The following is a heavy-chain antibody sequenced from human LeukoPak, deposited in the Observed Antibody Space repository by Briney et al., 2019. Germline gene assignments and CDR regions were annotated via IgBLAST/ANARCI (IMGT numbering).Heavy chain of an antibody. J-gene: IGHJ4*02. CDR3: AKTYYYDSSGYWFDY. CDR1: GFTFSDYY. Sequence: PGGSLRLSCAASGFTFSDYYMSWIRQAPGKGLEWVSYISSSSSYTNYADSVKGRFTISRDNAKNSLYLQMNSLRAEDTALYYCAKTYYYDSSGYWFDYWGQGTLVTVSS. CDR2: ISSSSSYT. D-gene: IGHD3-22*01. V-gene: IGHV3-11*03.